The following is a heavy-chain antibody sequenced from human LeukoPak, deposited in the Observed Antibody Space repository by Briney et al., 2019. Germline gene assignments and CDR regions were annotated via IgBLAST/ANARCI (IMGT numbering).Heavy chain of an antibody. CDR2: MNPTSGDT. CDR3: ARGTYYYDSSALDV. CDR1: GYTFSDYD. D-gene: IGHD3-22*01. Sequence: ASVKVSCKASGYTFSDYDVNWVRQAPGQGLEWMGWMNPTSGDTGYAQKFQGRVTMTTDTSTSTAYMELRSLRSDDTAVYYCARGTYYYDSSALDVWGQGTTVTVSS. J-gene: IGHJ6*02. V-gene: IGHV1-8*01.